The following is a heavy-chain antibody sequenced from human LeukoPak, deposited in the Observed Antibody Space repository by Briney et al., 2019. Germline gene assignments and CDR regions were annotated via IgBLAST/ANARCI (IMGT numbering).Heavy chain of an antibody. D-gene: IGHD6-6*01. V-gene: IGHV3-64D*06. CDR1: GFTFSSYA. CDR2: ISSNGGST. CDR3: VTRPY. J-gene: IGHJ4*02. Sequence: GGSLRLSCSASGFTFSSYAMHWVRQAPGKGLEYASAISSNGGSTYYADSVKGRFTISRDNSKNTLYLQMSSLRAEDTAVYYCVTRPYWGQGTLVPSPQ.